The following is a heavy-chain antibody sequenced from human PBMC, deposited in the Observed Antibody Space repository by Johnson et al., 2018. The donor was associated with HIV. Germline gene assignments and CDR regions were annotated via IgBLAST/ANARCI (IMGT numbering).Heavy chain of an antibody. CDR1: GCTFSNYW. Sequence: VQLVESGGGLVQPGGSLRLSCAASGCTFSNYWMSWVRQAPGKGLEWVANIKQDGSEKYYVDSVKGRFTISRDNAKNSLYLQMNSLRAGDTAVYYCARDKVDDAFDIWGQGTMVTVSS. CDR3: ARDKVDDAFDI. D-gene: IGHD1-26*01. V-gene: IGHV3-7*01. J-gene: IGHJ3*02. CDR2: IKQDGSEK.